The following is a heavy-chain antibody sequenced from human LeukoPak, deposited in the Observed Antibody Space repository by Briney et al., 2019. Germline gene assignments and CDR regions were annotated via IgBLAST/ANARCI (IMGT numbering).Heavy chain of an antibody. CDR1: GFTFSDYY. V-gene: IGHV3-11*01. CDR3: AKDSRSGYGDFDY. D-gene: IGHD5-12*01. CDR2: ISSSGTLI. J-gene: IGHJ4*02. Sequence: GGSLRLSCAASGFTFSDYYMSWIRQAPGKGLEWVSYISSSGTLIYYADSVKGRFTISRDNAKNSLYLQMNSLRAEDTALYYCAKDSRSGYGDFDYWGQGTLVTVSS.